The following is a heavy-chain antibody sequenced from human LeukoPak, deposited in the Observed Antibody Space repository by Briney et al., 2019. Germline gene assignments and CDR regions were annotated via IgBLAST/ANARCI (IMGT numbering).Heavy chain of an antibody. CDR1: GDSITGYY. D-gene: IGHD4-17*01. V-gene: IGHV4-34*01. Sequence: SETLSLTCSVSGDSITGYYWGWIRQPPGKGLEWIGEINHSGSTNYNPSLKSRVTISVDTSKNQFSLKLTSVTAADTAMYYCARPTDGDWGAFDIWGQGTMVTVSS. J-gene: IGHJ3*02. CDR3: ARPTDGDWGAFDI. CDR2: INHSGST.